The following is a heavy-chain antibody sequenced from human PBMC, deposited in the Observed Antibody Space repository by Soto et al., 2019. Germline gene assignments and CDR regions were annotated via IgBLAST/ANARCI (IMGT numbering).Heavy chain of an antibody. J-gene: IGHJ3*02. CDR2: MYHTGST. V-gene: IGHV4-4*02. D-gene: IGHD3-10*01. Sequence: SETLSLTCAVSGVSISSNNWWSWVRQPPGKGLEWIGEMYHTGSTNYNPSLKSRVTISVDKSKNHFSLRLSSLTAADTAVYYCAREVWFGELNAFDIWGQGTMVTVSS. CDR1: GVSISSNNW. CDR3: AREVWFGELNAFDI.